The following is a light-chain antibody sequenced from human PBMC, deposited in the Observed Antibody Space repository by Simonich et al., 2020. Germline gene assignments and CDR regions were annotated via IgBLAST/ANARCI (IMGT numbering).Light chain of an antibody. CDR2: DVR. V-gene: IGLV2-14*01. CDR1: SSDDGGYNY. J-gene: IGLJ2*01. Sequence: QSALTQPASVSGSPGQSITISCTGTSSDDGGYNYVAWYQQHPGKAPKLMIYDVRKRPSGVSKRFSGSKSGNTASLTISGLQAEDEADYYCSSYTSSSTLVFGGGTKLTVL. CDR3: SSYTSSSTLV.